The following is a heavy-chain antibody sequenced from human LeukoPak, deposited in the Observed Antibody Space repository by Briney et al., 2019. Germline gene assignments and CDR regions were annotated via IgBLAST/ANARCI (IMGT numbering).Heavy chain of an antibody. J-gene: IGHJ5*02. D-gene: IGHD3-22*01. CDR1: GYTFTSYG. V-gene: IGHV1-18*01. CDR3: ARVTTWLLNGPRQSWFDP. Sequence: ASVKVSCKASGYTFTSYGISWVRQAPGQGLEWMGWISAYNGNTNYAQKLQGRVTTTTDTSTSTAYMELRSLRSDDTAVYYCARVTTWLLNGPRQSWFDPWGQGTLVTVSS. CDR2: ISAYNGNT.